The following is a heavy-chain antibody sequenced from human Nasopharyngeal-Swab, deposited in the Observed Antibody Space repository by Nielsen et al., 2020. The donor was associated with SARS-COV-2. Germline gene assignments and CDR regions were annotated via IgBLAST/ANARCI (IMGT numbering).Heavy chain of an antibody. D-gene: IGHD4-23*01. Sequence: SGPTLVKPTQTLTLTCTFSGFSLSTSGMCVSWIRQPPGKALEWLARIDWDDDKYYSTSLRTRLTISKDTSKNQVVLTMTNMDPVDTVTYYCARTLVTVAAFDYWGQGTLVTVSS. CDR3: ARTLVTVAAFDY. J-gene: IGHJ4*02. V-gene: IGHV2-70*11. CDR1: GFSLSTSGMC. CDR2: IDWDDDK.